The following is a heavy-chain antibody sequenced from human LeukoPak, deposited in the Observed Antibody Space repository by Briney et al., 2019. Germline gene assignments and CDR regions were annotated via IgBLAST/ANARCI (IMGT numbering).Heavy chain of an antibody. CDR3: ARAASINDILTGPRAFDI. D-gene: IGHD3-9*01. CDR2: IIPIFGTA. V-gene: IGHV1-69*13. Sequence: ASVKVSCKASGGTFSSYAISWVRQAPGQGLEWMGGIIPIFGTANYAQKFQGRVTITADESTSTAYMELSSLRSEDTAGYYCARAASINDILTGPRAFDIWGQGTMVTVSS. J-gene: IGHJ3*02. CDR1: GGTFSSYA.